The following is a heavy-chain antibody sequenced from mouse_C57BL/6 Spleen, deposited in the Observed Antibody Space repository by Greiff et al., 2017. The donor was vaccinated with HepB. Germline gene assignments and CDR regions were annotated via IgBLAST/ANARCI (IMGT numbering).Heavy chain of an antibody. J-gene: IGHJ2*01. CDR2: IYPGDGDT. Sequence: VQLVESGPELVKPGASVKISCKASGYAFSSSWMNWVKQRPGKGLEWIGRIYPGDGDTHYNGKFKGKATLTADKPSSTAYMQLSSLTSEDSAVYFCANQYDCFPFDYWGQGTTLTVSS. CDR1: GYAFSSSW. D-gene: IGHD2-3*01. CDR3: ANQYDCFPFDY. V-gene: IGHV1-82*01.